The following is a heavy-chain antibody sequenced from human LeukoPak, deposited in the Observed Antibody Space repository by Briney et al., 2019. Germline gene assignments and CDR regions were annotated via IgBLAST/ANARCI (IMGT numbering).Heavy chain of an antibody. CDR3: ARDRGPLLWFGESNDAFDI. J-gene: IGHJ3*02. Sequence: PSETLSLTCTVSGGSISSYYWSWIRQPPGKGLEWIGYIYYSGSTNYNPSLKSRVTISVDTSKNQFSLKLSSVTAAGTAVYYCARDRGPLLWFGESNDAFDIWGQGTMVTVSS. D-gene: IGHD3-10*01. CDR1: GGSISSYY. V-gene: IGHV4-59*01. CDR2: IYYSGST.